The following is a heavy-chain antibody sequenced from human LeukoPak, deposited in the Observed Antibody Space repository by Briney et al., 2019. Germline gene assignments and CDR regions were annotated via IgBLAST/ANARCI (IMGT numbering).Heavy chain of an antibody. CDR1: GFTFSSYG. V-gene: IGHV3-30*18. CDR2: ISYDGSNK. CDR3: AKAGAVAGFDY. J-gene: IGHJ4*02. Sequence: GGSLRLSCAASGFTFSSYGMHWVRQAPGKGLEWVAVISYDGSNKYYADSVKGRSTISRDNSKNTLYLQMNSLRAEDTAVYYCAKAGAVAGFDYWGQGTLVTVSS. D-gene: IGHD6-19*01.